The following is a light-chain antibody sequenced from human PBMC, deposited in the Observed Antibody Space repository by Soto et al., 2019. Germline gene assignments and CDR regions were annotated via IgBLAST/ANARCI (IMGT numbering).Light chain of an antibody. CDR2: EGT. J-gene: IGLJ1*01. CDR3: CSYAGL. Sequence: QSALTQPASVSLSPGHSITISCTGTSSDVGSYDLVSWYQHHPGKAPKLIIYEGTERPSGVSNRFSGSKSGNTASLTISGLQAEDEADYYCCSYAGLFGTGTKVTVL. V-gene: IGLV2-23*01. CDR1: SSDVGSYDL.